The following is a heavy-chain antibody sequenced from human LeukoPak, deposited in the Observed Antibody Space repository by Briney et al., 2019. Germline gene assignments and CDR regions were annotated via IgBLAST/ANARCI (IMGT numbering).Heavy chain of an antibody. CDR2: INHGGTT. CDR3: ARARANGYQTHFDI. J-gene: IGHJ3*02. CDR1: GGSFSGHY. V-gene: IGHV4-34*01. D-gene: IGHD5-24*01. Sequence: PSETLSLTCAVYGGSFSGHYWSWIRQTPGKGLEWIGEINHGGTTNYNPSLKSRVTMSVDTSKNQFSLKLSSVTAADTAVYYCARARANGYQTHFDIWGQGTMVTVSS.